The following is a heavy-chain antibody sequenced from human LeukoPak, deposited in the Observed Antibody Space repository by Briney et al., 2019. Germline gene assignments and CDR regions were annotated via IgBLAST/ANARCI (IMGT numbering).Heavy chain of an antibody. D-gene: IGHD5-18*01. Sequence: SETLPLTCAVYGGSFSGYYWSWIRQPPGKGLEWIGEINHSGSTNYNPSLKSRITISVDTSKNQFSLKLSSVTAADTAVYYCARRPSKRGYSYGYPRWFDPWGQGTLVTVSS. V-gene: IGHV4-34*01. CDR1: GGSFSGYY. CDR3: ARRPSKRGYSYGYPRWFDP. J-gene: IGHJ5*02. CDR2: INHSGST.